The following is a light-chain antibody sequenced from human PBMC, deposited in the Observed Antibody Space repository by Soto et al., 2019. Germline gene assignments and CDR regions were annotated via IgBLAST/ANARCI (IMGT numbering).Light chain of an antibody. Sequence: EVVLMQSPDTLSLSPGERATLSCRASESISSHYIAWYQHKPGQAPRLLIFGASTRATGIPDRFSGSWSGTDFTLTISGLAPEDFAMYYCQNFGDSPFTFGPGTKVDIK. CDR2: GAS. CDR1: ESISSHY. V-gene: IGKV3-20*01. J-gene: IGKJ3*01. CDR3: QNFGDSPFT.